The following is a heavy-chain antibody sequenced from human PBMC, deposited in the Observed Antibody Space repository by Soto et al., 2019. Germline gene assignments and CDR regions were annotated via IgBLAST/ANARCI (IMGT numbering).Heavy chain of an antibody. CDR2: IYYSGST. D-gene: IGHD2-15*01. CDR1: GGSISSSSYY. CDR3: ASTNCSGSSCYFPFDY. Sequence: SQTLSLPCTVSGGSISSSSYYWGWIRQPPGKGLEWIGSIYYSGSTYYNPSLKSRVTISVDTSKNQFSLKLSSVTAADTAVYYCASTNCSGSSCYFPFDYWGQGTLVTVSS. V-gene: IGHV4-39*01. J-gene: IGHJ4*02.